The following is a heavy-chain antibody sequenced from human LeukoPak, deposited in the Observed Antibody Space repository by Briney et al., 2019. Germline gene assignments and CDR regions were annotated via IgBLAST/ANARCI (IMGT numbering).Heavy chain of an antibody. CDR1: GFSLHNYW. J-gene: IGHJ4*02. Sequence: PGGSLRLSCTASGFSLHNYWMTWVRQGPGKGLEWVANIEGDARSQYYGDPVKGRFTISRDNAKNSLYLQMDSLRAEDTATYYCARVIVAVVGQSDHYDYWGPGTVVTVSS. CDR3: ARVIVAVVGQSDHYDY. D-gene: IGHD6-19*01. CDR2: IEGDARSQ. V-gene: IGHV3-7*03.